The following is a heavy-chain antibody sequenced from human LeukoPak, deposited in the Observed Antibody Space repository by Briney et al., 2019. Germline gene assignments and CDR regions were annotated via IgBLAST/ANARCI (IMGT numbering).Heavy chain of an antibody. CDR1: GFTFSSYS. Sequence: GSLRLSCAASGFTFSSYSMNWVRQAPGKGLEWVSSISSSSSYIYYADSVKGRFTISRDNAKNSLYLQMNSLRAEDTAVYYCAKDRAAVAVHFDYWGQGTLVTVSS. CDR3: AKDRAAVAVHFDY. J-gene: IGHJ4*02. D-gene: IGHD6-19*01. V-gene: IGHV3-21*01. CDR2: ISSSSSYI.